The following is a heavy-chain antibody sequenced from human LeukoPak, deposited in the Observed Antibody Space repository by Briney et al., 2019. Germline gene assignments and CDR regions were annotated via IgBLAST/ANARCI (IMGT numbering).Heavy chain of an antibody. CDR3: AGGGAALGSIDY. CDR1: GGSISSYY. Sequence: SETLSLTCTVSGGSISSYYWSWIRQPAGKGLEWIGRIYTSGSTNYNPSLKSRVTISVDTSKNQFSLKLSSVTAADTAVYYCAGGGAALGSIDYWGQGTLVTVSS. D-gene: IGHD6-6*01. J-gene: IGHJ4*02. V-gene: IGHV4-4*07. CDR2: IYTSGST.